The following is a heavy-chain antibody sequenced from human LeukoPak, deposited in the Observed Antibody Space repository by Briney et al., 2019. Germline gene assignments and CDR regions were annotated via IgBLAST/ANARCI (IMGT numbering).Heavy chain of an antibody. CDR3: ARHVSHSSSSLASYYYYYMDV. Sequence: GESLKISCKGSGYSFTSYWIGWVRQMPGKGLEWMGIIYPGDSDTRYSPSFQGQVTISADKSISTAYLQWSSLRASDTAMYYCARHVSHSSSSLASYYYYYMDVWGKGTTVTVSS. V-gene: IGHV5-51*01. J-gene: IGHJ6*03. D-gene: IGHD6-6*01. CDR2: IYPGDSDT. CDR1: GYSFTSYW.